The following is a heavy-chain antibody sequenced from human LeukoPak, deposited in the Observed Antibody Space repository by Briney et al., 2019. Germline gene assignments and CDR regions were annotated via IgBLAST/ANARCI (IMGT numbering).Heavy chain of an antibody. CDR3: ARVILGYYGSGSYDY. J-gene: IGHJ4*02. Sequence: ASVKVSCKASGYTFTGYYMHRVRQAPGQGLEWMGRINPNSGGTNYAQKFQGRVTMTRDTSISTAYMELSRLRSDDMAVYYCARVILGYYGSGSYDYWGQGTLVTVSS. V-gene: IGHV1-2*06. CDR2: INPNSGGT. D-gene: IGHD3-10*01. CDR1: GYTFTGYY.